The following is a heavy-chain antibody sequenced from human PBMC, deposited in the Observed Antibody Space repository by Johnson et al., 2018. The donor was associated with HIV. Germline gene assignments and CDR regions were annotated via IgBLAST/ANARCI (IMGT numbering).Heavy chain of an antibody. CDR3: ARAGVVFSTASHDAFDI. Sequence: VQLVESGGGLVQPGGSLRLSCAASGFTFSNAWMSWVRQAPGKGLEWVGRIKSKADGGTTDYAAPVKGRFTISRDDSKNTLYLQMNSLRAEDTAVYYCARAGVVFSTASHDAFDIWGQGTMVTVSS. J-gene: IGHJ3*02. V-gene: IGHV3-15*01. CDR2: IKSKADGGTT. D-gene: IGHD2-21*01. CDR1: GFTFSNAW.